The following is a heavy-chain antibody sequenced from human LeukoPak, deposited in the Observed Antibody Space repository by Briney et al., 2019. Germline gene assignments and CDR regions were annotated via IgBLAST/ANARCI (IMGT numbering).Heavy chain of an antibody. CDR1: GGSIITSSYD. V-gene: IGHV4-39*07. J-gene: IGHJ4*02. CDR3: ARDPYHMTGEFDY. D-gene: IGHD7-27*01. Sequence: SKTLSLTCTVAGGSIITSSYDWGWILQPPGKGLEWIGSIYYSGSTYYNPSLKSRVTISVDTSKNQFSLKLSSVTAADTAVYYCARDPYHMTGEFDYWGQGTLVTVSS. CDR2: IYYSGST.